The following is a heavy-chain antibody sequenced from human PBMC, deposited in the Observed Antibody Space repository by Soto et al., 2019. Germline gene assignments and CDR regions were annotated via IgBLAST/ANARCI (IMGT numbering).Heavy chain of an antibody. Sequence: EVQLLESGGGLVQTGGSLRLSCAASGFTFSSYAMSWVRQAPGKGLEWVSAISVSGGSTYYADSVKVRFTISRDNSKNTLYLQMNSLRAEDTAVYYCANDYGDYYYFGMDVWGQGTTVTVSS. CDR3: ANDYGDYYYFGMDV. D-gene: IGHD4-17*01. J-gene: IGHJ6*02. V-gene: IGHV3-23*01. CDR1: GFTFSSYA. CDR2: ISVSGGST.